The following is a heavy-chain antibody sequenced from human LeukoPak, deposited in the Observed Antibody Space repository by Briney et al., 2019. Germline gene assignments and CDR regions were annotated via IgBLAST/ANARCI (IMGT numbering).Heavy chain of an antibody. Sequence: TSSETLSLTCTVSGYSISSGFYWGCIRQPPGKGLEWIGEINHSGSTNYNPSLKSRVTISVDTSKNQFSLKLSSVTAADTAVYYCVRRGSGGFGSRLAVAGTVSKLDVWGKGTTVTISS. V-gene: IGHV4-38-2*02. CDR1: GYSISSGFY. CDR2: INHSGST. J-gene: IGHJ6*04. CDR3: VRRGSGGFGSRLAVAGTVSKLDV. D-gene: IGHD6-19*01.